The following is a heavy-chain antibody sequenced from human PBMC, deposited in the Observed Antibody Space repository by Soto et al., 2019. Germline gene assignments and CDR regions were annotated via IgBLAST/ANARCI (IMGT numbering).Heavy chain of an antibody. Sequence: EVQLVESGGGLVQPGGSLRLSCAASGFTLRSYWMSWVRQAPGKGLEWVANIRQDGSETYYMDPVKGRFTISRDNARNSLHLQMNSLRAEDTAVYYCARERHDLLTGYVDWGQGTLVTVSS. CDR1: GFTLRSYW. CDR2: IRQDGSET. J-gene: IGHJ4*02. CDR3: ARERHDLLTGYVD. D-gene: IGHD3-9*01. V-gene: IGHV3-7*01.